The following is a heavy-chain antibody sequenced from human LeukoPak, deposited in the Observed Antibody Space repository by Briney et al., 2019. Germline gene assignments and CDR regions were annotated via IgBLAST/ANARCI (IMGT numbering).Heavy chain of an antibody. D-gene: IGHD1-14*01. CDR2: IYYSGST. Sequence: PSGTLSLTCTVSGVSIRSNYWSWVRQPPGKGLEWVGYIYYSGSTKYNPSLKSRVTISVDTSRSQFSLKLSSVTAADTAVYYCARGTYNTSPPGLWGQGTMVTVSS. CDR1: GVSIRSNY. J-gene: IGHJ3*01. CDR3: ARGTYNTSPPGL. V-gene: IGHV4-59*01.